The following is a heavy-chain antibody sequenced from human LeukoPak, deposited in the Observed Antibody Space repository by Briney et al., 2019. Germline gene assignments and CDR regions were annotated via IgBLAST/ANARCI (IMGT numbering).Heavy chain of an antibody. J-gene: IGHJ5*02. CDR1: GFTFSSYW. CDR3: ARDVGGYYYGSGSYYKDWFDP. V-gene: IGHV3-74*01. CDR2: INSDGSST. D-gene: IGHD3-10*01. Sequence: GGSLRLSCAASGFTFSSYWMHWVRQAPGKGLVWVSRINSDGSSTSYADSVKGRFTISRDNAKNTLYLQMNSLRAEDTAVYYCARDVGGYYYGSGSYYKDWFDPWGQGTLVTVSS.